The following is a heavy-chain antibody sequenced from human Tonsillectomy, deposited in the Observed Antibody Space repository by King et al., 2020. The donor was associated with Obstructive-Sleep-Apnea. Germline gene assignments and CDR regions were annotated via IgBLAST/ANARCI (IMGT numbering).Heavy chain of an antibody. V-gene: IGHV4-59*08. Sequence: HVQLQESGPGLVKPSETLSLTCTVSGGSLSSFYWNWIRQPPGKGLQWIGYIYYSGSTIYNPSLKSRVTISVDTSKNQFSLRLSSVTAADTAVYYCARHFYGDHFDYWGQGTLVTVSS. D-gene: IGHD4-17*01. CDR3: ARHFYGDHFDY. CDR2: IYYSGST. J-gene: IGHJ4*02. CDR1: GGSLSSFY.